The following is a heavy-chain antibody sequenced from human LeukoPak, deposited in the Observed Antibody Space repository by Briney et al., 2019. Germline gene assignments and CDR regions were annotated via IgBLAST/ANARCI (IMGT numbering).Heavy chain of an antibody. CDR1: GFTFSNYA. CDR3: AKYSGSYYYPPNWDS. Sequence: GGSLRLSCAAYGFTFSNYAMTWVRQAPGKGLEWVSGISGSGSSTYYADSVKGRFTLSRDYPKTTLYLQMNSLRAEDTAVYFCAKYSGSYYYPPNWDSWGQGTLVTVSS. J-gene: IGHJ4*02. D-gene: IGHD1-26*01. CDR2: ISGSGSST. V-gene: IGHV3-23*01.